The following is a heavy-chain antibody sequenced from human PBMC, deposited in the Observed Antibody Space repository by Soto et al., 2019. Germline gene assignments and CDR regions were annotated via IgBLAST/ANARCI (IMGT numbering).Heavy chain of an antibody. Sequence: SETLSLTCAVSGGSISSSNWWSWVRQPPGKGLEWIGEIYHSGSTNYNPSLKSRVTISVDKSKNQFSLKLSSVTAADTAVYYCASGGYCSSTSCPPRGWGQGTLVTVSS. CDR2: IYHSGST. CDR1: GGSISSSNW. D-gene: IGHD2-2*01. J-gene: IGHJ4*02. CDR3: ASGGYCSSTSCPPRG. V-gene: IGHV4-4*02.